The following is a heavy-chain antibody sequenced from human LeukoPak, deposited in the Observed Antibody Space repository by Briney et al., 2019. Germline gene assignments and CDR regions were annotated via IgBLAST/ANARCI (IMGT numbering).Heavy chain of an antibody. Sequence: SVKVSCKASGGTFSSYAINWVRLAPGQGHEWMGRIIPIFATTNYPQKFQARVTITTDESTNTAYMELSSLRSEDTAMYYCARESRYCIGDSCYPNAFDVWGQGTIVTISS. J-gene: IGHJ3*01. D-gene: IGHD2-15*01. CDR2: IIPIFATT. CDR1: GGTFSSYA. CDR3: ARESRYCIGDSCYPNAFDV. V-gene: IGHV1-69*05.